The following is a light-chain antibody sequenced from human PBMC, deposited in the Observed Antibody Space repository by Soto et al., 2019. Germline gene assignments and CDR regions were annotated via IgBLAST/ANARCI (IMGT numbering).Light chain of an antibody. J-gene: IGKJ5*01. Sequence: ETVLTQSPGTLSLSPGEGATLSCGASQSVSSSSLAWYQQRPGQAPRLLIYGTSSRATGIPDRFSGSGSGTDFTLTISRLEPEDFAVYFCQRYGSSPLITFGQGTRLEIK. CDR1: QSVSSSS. V-gene: IGKV3-20*01. CDR3: QRYGSSPLIT. CDR2: GTS.